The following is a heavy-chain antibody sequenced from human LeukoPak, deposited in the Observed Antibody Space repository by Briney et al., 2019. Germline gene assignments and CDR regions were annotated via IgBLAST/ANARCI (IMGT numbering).Heavy chain of an antibody. D-gene: IGHD1-26*01. Sequence: GGSLRLSCTASGYTFSHYAMTWVRQAPGKGLEWVSPISTSGDSTAYAASVKGRFTISRDNSKDTLCLQLNSLRAEDTAVYYCASGRGSPYYFDCWGQGTLVTVSS. CDR1: GYTFSHYA. V-gene: IGHV3-23*01. CDR3: ASGRGSPYYFDC. CDR2: ISTSGDST. J-gene: IGHJ4*02.